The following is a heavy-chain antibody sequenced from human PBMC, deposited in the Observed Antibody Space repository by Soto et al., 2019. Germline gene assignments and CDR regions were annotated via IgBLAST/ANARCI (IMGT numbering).Heavy chain of an antibody. Sequence: QVQLQESGPGLVKPSQTLSLTCTVSGGSISSGGYYWSWIRQHPGKGLEWIGYIYYSGSTYYNPSLKSRGTISVDTSKNQFSLKLSSVTAADTAVYYCAREQRSNRETRFDPWGQGTLVTVSS. CDR1: GGSISSGGYY. J-gene: IGHJ5*02. D-gene: IGHD2-2*01. CDR3: AREQRSNRETRFDP. V-gene: IGHV4-31*03. CDR2: IYYSGST.